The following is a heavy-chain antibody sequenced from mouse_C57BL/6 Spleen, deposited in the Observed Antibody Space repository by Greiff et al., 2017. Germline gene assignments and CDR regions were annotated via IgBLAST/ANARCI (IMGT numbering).Heavy chain of an antibody. CDR1: GFTFSSYG. V-gene: IGHV5-6*01. Sequence: EVKLMESGGDLVKPGGSLKLSCAASGFTFSSYGMSWVRQTPDKRLEWVATISSGGSYTYYPDSVKGRFTISRDNAKNTLYLQMSSLKSEDTAMYYCASAYYSNYFDVWGTGTTVTVSS. J-gene: IGHJ1*03. CDR2: ISSGGSYT. CDR3: ASAYYSNYFDV. D-gene: IGHD2-5*01.